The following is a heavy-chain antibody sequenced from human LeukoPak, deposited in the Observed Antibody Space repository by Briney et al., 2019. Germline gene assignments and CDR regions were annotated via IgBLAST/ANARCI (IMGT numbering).Heavy chain of an antibody. V-gene: IGHV3-23*01. Sequence: GGSLRLSCAASGFTFSSYAMSWVRQAPGKGLEWVSAISGSGGSTYYADSVKGRFTISRDNSKNTLYLQMNSLRAEDTAVYYCATVLRHWEWLSTTDYWGQGTLVTVSS. CDR3: ATVLRHWEWLSTTDY. CDR2: ISGSGGST. CDR1: GFTFSSYA. J-gene: IGHJ4*02. D-gene: IGHD3-3*01.